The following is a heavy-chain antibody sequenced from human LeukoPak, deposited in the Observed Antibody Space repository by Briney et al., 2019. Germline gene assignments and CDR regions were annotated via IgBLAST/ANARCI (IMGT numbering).Heavy chain of an antibody. D-gene: IGHD5-18*01. CDR2: IYYSGST. Sequence: PSETLSLTCTVSGVSISSSSYYWRWIRQPPGKELEWIGRIYYSGSTYYNPSLKSRVTISVDTSKNKYPLKLTSVTASDPAVYYCARTRGYSYGYFDYWGQGTLVTVSS. CDR3: ARTRGYSYGYFDY. V-gene: IGHV4-39*01. J-gene: IGHJ4*02. CDR1: GVSISSSSYY.